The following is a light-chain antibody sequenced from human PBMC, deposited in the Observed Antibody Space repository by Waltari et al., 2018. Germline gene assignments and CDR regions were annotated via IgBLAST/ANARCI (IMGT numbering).Light chain of an antibody. CDR1: QTLSKNY. Sequence: IVLPQSPGTLSLSPGESATLSCRASQTLSKNYLAWYQQKPGQAPRLLIYGASSRAAGIPDRFSGSGSGTYCTLTISRLEPDDFAMYYCQQYGSSVLYTFGQGTKLEIK. CDR2: GAS. V-gene: IGKV3-20*01. CDR3: QQYGSSVLYT. J-gene: IGKJ2*01.